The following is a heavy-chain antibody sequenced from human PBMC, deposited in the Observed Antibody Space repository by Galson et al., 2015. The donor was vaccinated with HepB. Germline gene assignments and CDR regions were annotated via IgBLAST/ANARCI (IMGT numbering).Heavy chain of an antibody. CDR1: GFALSANY. Sequence: CAASGFALSANYMSWVRQAPGKGLEWVSVIDKGDSTYYADSVKGRFTISRDKSKNTLYLQMNSLRAEDTAVYYRARDQGDDYVNYYYYSGMDVWGQGTTVTVSS. V-gene: IGHV3-66*02. CDR2: IDKGDST. J-gene: IGHJ6*02. D-gene: IGHD4-17*01. CDR3: ARDQGDDYVNYYYYSGMDV.